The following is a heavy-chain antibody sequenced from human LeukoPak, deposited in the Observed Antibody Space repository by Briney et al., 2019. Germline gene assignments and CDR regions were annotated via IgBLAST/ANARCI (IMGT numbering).Heavy chain of an antibody. D-gene: IGHD6-13*01. CDR3: ARTYGSSGLGYFDL. V-gene: IGHV4-59*01. CDR2: IYYSGST. J-gene: IGHJ2*01. Sequence: SETLSLTCTVSGVSISSYYWSWIRQPPGKGLEWIGYIYYSGSTNYTPSLKSRLTISVDTSKNQFSLKLSSVTAADTAVYYCARTYGSSGLGYFDLWGRGTLVTVSS. CDR1: GVSISSYY.